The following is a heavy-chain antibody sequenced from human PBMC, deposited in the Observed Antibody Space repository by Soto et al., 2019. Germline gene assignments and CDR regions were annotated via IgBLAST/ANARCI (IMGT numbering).Heavy chain of an antibody. Sequence: SETLSLTCTVSGGSISSGNFYWSWIRQPPGKGLEWIGYIYFSGSTSYSPSLKSRLTISLNTSNNQFSLKLTSVTAAATAVYYCAHASHGANPYFDLWGPGALVTVSS. D-gene: IGHD4-17*01. V-gene: IGHV4-30-4*01. J-gene: IGHJ4*02. CDR2: IYFSGST. CDR1: GGSISSGNFY. CDR3: AHASHGANPYFDL.